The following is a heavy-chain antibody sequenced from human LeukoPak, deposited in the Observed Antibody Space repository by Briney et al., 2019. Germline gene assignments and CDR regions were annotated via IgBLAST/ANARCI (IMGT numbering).Heavy chain of an antibody. CDR1: GYTFTKYG. V-gene: IGHV1-18*01. CDR2: ISTYNGNT. Sequence: ASVKVSCKASGYTFTKYGITWVRQAPGQGLEWMGWISTYNGNTNYAQKLQGRVTMTKDTSTNTVYMHLSSLSSDDTAVYYCARAYYESSAYRHAVYFDYWGQGTLVTVSS. J-gene: IGHJ4*02. D-gene: IGHD3-22*01. CDR3: ARAYYESSAYRHAVYFDY.